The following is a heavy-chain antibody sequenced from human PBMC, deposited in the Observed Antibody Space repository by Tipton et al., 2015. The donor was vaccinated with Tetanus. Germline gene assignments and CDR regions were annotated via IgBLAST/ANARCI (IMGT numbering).Heavy chain of an antibody. J-gene: IGHJ4*02. CDR2: INHSGST. D-gene: IGHD5-18*01. CDR1: GGSFSGYY. V-gene: IGHV4-34*01. Sequence: TLSLTCAVYGGSFSGYYWSWIRQPPGKGLEWIGEINHSGSTNYNPSLKSRVTISVDTSKNQFSLKLSSVTAADTAVYYCARGVYSYGHLGVRKFDYWGQGTLVTVSS. CDR3: ARGVYSYGHLGVRKFDY.